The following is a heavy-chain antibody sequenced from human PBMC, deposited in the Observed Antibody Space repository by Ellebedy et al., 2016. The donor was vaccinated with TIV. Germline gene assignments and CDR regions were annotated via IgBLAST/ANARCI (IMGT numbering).Heavy chain of an antibody. D-gene: IGHD1-26*01. CDR1: GGSISRGGYY. CDR2: IYYSGST. CDR3: ARDVGATLQVYYMDV. Sequence: SETLSLXXTVSGGSISRGGYYWSWIRQHPGKGLEWIGYIYYSGSTYYNPSLKSRVTISVDTSKNQFSLKLSSVTAADTAVYYCARDVGATLQVYYMDVWGKGTTVTVSS. V-gene: IGHV4-31*03. J-gene: IGHJ6*03.